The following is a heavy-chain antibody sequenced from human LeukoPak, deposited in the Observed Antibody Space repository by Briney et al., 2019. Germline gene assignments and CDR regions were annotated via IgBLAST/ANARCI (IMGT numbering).Heavy chain of an antibody. V-gene: IGHV3-23*01. CDR1: GFTLSSYA. Sequence: GGSLRLSCAASGFTLSSYAMSWVRQAPGKGLEWVAATSSSDAGTYHADSVRGRFTISRDNSKNTLYLQTNSLRAEDAAVYYCARAPVTSCRGAYCYPFDYWGQGTLVTVSS. CDR2: TSSSDAGT. CDR3: ARAPVTSCRGAYCYPFDY. J-gene: IGHJ4*02. D-gene: IGHD2-21*01.